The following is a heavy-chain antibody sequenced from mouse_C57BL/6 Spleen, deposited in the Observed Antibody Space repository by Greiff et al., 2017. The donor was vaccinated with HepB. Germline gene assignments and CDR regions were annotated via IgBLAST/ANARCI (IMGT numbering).Heavy chain of an antibody. CDR2: IYPGDGDT. CDR1: GYAFSSSW. D-gene: IGHD1-1*01. CDR3: ARGITTVVAKGYAMDY. V-gene: IGHV1-82*01. J-gene: IGHJ4*01. Sequence: VQLQQSGPELVKPGASVKISCKASGYAFSSSWMNWVKQRPGKGLEWIGRIYPGDGDTNYNGKFKGKATLTADKSSSTAYMQLSSLTSEDSAVYFCARGITTVVAKGYAMDYWGQGTSVTVSS.